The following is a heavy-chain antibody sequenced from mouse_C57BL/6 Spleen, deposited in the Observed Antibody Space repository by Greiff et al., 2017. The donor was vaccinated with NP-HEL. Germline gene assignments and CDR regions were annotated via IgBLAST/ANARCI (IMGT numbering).Heavy chain of an antibody. D-gene: IGHD4-1*01. Sequence: VQLQQSGPELVKPGASVKISCKASGYTFTDYYMNWVKQSHGKSLEWIGDINPNNGGTSYNQKFKGKATLTVDKSSSTAYMELRSLTSEDSAVYYCARGGAGTMAFDYWGQGTTLTVSS. CDR2: INPNNGGT. CDR3: ARGGAGTMAFDY. CDR1: GYTFTDYY. J-gene: IGHJ2*01. V-gene: IGHV1-26*01.